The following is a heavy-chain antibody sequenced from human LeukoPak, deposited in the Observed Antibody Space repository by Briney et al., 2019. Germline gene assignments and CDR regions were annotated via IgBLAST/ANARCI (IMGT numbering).Heavy chain of an antibody. D-gene: IGHD2-2*01. Sequence: GGSLRLSCAASGFTFSSNYMSWVRQAPGKGLEWVSVIYSGGSTYYADSVKGRFSISRDNSKNTLYLQMNSLRAEDTAVYYCASSPAYCSSTSCQLDYWGQGTLVTVS. CDR1: GFTFSSNY. CDR3: ASSPAYCSSTSCQLDY. CDR2: IYSGGST. J-gene: IGHJ4*02. V-gene: IGHV3-53*01.